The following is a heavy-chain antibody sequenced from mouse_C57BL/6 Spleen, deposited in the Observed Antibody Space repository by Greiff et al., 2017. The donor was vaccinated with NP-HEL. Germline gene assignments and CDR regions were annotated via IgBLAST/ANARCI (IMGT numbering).Heavy chain of an antibody. J-gene: IGHJ2*01. CDR3: ARVNYYYGSSLDY. CDR2: ISYDGSN. V-gene: IGHV3-6*01. CDR1: GYSITSGYY. Sequence: ESGPGLVKPSQSLSLTCSVTGYSITSGYYWNWIRQFPGNKLEWMGYISYDGSNNYNPSLKNRISITRDTSKNQFFLKLNSVTTEDTATYYCARVNYYYGSSLDYWGQGTTLTVSS. D-gene: IGHD1-1*01.